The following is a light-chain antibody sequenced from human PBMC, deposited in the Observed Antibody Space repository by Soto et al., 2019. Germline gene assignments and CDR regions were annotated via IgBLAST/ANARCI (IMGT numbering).Light chain of an antibody. V-gene: IGKV2-30*02. CDR3: MQAIHWPWT. CDR1: QSLVHSDGHTY. Sequence: DVVMTQSPLSLPVTLGQPASISCRSSQSLVHSDGHTYLNWFQQRPGQSPRRLIYKVSNRDSGVPDRFSGSGSGTDFTLKISRVEAEDVGVYYCMQAIHWPWTFGQGTKVEIK. CDR2: KVS. J-gene: IGKJ1*01.